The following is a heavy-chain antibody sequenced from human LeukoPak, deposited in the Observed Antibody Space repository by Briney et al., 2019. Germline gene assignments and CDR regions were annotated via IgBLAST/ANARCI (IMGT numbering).Heavy chain of an antibody. V-gene: IGHV1-69*13. CDR2: IIPIFGTA. J-gene: IGHJ3*02. D-gene: IGHD5-12*01. Sequence: GASVNVSCKASGGTFSSYAISWVRQAPGPGLRWMGGIIPIFGTANYAQKFQGRVTITADESTSTAYMELSSLRSEDTAVYYCARGLYSGYDPQWAFDIWGQGTMVTVSS. CDR3: ARGLYSGYDPQWAFDI. CDR1: GGTFSSYA.